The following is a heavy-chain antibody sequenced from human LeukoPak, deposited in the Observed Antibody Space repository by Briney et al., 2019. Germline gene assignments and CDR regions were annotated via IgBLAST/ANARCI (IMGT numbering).Heavy chain of an antibody. D-gene: IGHD3-3*01. V-gene: IGHV1-2*02. CDR3: ARQYYDFWSGYRGGPYYYYMDV. CDR1: GYTFTGYY. CDR2: INPNSGGT. J-gene: IGHJ6*03. Sequence: GASVKVSCKASGYTFTGYYMHWVRQAPGQGLEWMGWINPNSGGTNYAQKFQGRVTMTRDTSISTAYMELSRLRSDDTAVYYCARQYYDFWSGYRGGPYYYYMDVWGKGTTVTVSS.